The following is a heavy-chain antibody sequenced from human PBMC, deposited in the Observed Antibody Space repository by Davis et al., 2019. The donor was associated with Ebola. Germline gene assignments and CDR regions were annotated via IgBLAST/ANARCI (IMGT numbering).Heavy chain of an antibody. CDR3: ASCDNGAWFDP. D-gene: IGHD1-1*01. CDR2: IYHSGST. Sequence: PSETLSLTCAVSGGSISSGGYSWSWIRQPPGKGLEWIGYIYHSGSTYYNPSLKSRVTISVDRSKNQFSLKLSSVTAADTAVYYCASCDNGAWFDPWGQGTLVTVSS. V-gene: IGHV4-30-2*01. CDR1: GGSISSGGYS. J-gene: IGHJ5*02.